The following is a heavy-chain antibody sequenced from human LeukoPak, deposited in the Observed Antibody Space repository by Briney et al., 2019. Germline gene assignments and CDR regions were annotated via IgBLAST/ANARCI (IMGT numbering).Heavy chain of an antibody. CDR1: GGSISSYY. Sequence: SETLSLTCTVSGGSISSYYWSWIRQPAGKGLEWIGRIYTSGSTNYNPSLKSQVTMSVDTSKNQFSLKLSSVTAADTAVYYCARVRGDYDSSGYYYPSAFDPWGQGTLVTVSS. V-gene: IGHV4-4*07. J-gene: IGHJ5*02. D-gene: IGHD3-22*01. CDR3: ARVRGDYDSSGYYYPSAFDP. CDR2: IYTSGST.